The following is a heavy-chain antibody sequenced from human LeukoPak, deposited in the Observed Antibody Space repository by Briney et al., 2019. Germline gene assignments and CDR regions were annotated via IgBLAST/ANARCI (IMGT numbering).Heavy chain of an antibody. Sequence: PSETLSLTCAVYGGSFSGYYWSWIRQPPGKGLEWIGEINHSGSTNYNPSLKSRVTISVDTSKNQFSLKLSSVTAADTALYYCARGPNSADDYWGQGTLVTVSS. V-gene: IGHV4-34*01. CDR1: GGSFSGYY. CDR3: ARGPNSADDY. CDR2: INHSGST. J-gene: IGHJ4*02. D-gene: IGHD4-23*01.